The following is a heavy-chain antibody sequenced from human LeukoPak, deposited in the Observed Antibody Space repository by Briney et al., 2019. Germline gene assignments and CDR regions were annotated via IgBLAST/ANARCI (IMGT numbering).Heavy chain of an antibody. D-gene: IGHD6-19*01. CDR2: IYYSGST. CDR3: ARQGLRIAVADTFDY. J-gene: IGHJ4*02. CDR1: GGSISSSSYY. Sequence: PSETLSLTCTVSGGSISSSSYYWGWIRQPPGKGLEWIGSIYYSGSTYYNPSLKSRVTISVDTSKNQFSLKLSSVTAADTAVYYCARQGLRIAVADTFDYWGQGTLVTVSS. V-gene: IGHV4-39*01.